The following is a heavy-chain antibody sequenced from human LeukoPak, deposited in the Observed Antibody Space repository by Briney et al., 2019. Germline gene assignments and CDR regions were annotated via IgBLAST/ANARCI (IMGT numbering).Heavy chain of an antibody. CDR3: ARAAYTGSPTSFDY. V-gene: IGHV3-7*04. CDR2: IKQDGSEK. J-gene: IGHJ4*02. Sequence: GGSLRLSCAASGFTFSTSWMSWVRQAPGKGLEWVATIKQDGSEKYYVDSVKGRCTISRDNAKISLYLQMNSLRAEDTAVYYCARAAYTGSPTSFDYWGQGTLVTVSS. D-gene: IGHD1-26*01. CDR1: GFTFSTSW.